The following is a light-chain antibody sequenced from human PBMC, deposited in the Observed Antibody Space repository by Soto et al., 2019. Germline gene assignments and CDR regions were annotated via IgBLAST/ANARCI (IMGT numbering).Light chain of an antibody. Sequence: EIVLTQSPGTLSLSPGERATLSCRASQSVSSSHLAWYQQKPGQAPRLLMYGASSRATGIPDRFSGSGSGTDFTLTISSLEPEDFAVYYCQQRSNWPITFGQGTRLEIK. CDR1: QSVSSSH. CDR2: GAS. V-gene: IGKV3D-20*02. J-gene: IGKJ5*01. CDR3: QQRSNWPIT.